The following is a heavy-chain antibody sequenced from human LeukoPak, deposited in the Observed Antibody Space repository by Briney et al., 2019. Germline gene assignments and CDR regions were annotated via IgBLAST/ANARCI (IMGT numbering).Heavy chain of an antibody. CDR2: ISGSGDCT. V-gene: IGHV3-23*01. D-gene: IGHD4-17*01. CDR3: AKDRPPLYGDYGYYYYYYMGV. J-gene: IGHJ6*03. Sequence: GGSLRLSCAASGFTFSSYAMSWVGQAPGEGVQWFSAISGSGDCTYYADSVKGRFTISRDNSKSTLYLQMSSLRAEDTAVYYCAKDRPPLYGDYGYYYYYYMGVWGKGTTVTVSS. CDR1: GFTFSSYA.